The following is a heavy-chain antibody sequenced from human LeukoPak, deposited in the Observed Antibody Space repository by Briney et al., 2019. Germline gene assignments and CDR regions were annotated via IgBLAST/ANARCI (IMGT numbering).Heavy chain of an antibody. V-gene: IGHV4-39*01. D-gene: IGHD6-6*01. CDR3: ARPAAPFACFDP. CDR2: IYYSGST. J-gene: IGHJ5*02. Sequence: PSETLSLTCTVSGGSISSSSYYWGWIRQPPGKGLEWIGSIYYSGSTYYNPSLKSRVTISVDTSKNQFSLKLSSVTVADTAVYYCARPAAPFACFDPWGQGTLVTVSS. CDR1: GGSISSSSYY.